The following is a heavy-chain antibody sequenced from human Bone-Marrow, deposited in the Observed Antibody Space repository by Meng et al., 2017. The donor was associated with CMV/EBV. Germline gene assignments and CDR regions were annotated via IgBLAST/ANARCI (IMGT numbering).Heavy chain of an antibody. CDR2: NSAYNGNT. Sequence: ASVKVSCKASGYTFTSYGISWVRQAPGQGLEWMGWNSAYNGNTNYAQKLQGRVTITTDTSTITDYMELRSLRSDDTAVHYCARDEWQPVRDYNYGMDVWGQGTTVTVSS. D-gene: IGHD6-6*01. CDR3: ARDEWQPVRDYNYGMDV. CDR1: GYTFTSYG. J-gene: IGHJ6*02. V-gene: IGHV1-18*01.